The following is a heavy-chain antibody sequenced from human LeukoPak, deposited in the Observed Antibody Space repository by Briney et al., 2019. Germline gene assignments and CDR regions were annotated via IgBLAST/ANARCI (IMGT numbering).Heavy chain of an antibody. V-gene: IGHV1-46*01. CDR1: GYTFTSYY. CDR3: ARDQGAAAGGDWFDP. Sequence: ASVKVSCKASGYTFTSYYMHWVRQAPGQGLEWMGIINPSGGSTSYAQKFQGRVTMTRDTSTGTVYMELSSLRSEDTAVYYCARDQGAAAGGDWFDPWGQGTLVTVSS. D-gene: IGHD6-13*01. CDR2: INPSGGST. J-gene: IGHJ5*02.